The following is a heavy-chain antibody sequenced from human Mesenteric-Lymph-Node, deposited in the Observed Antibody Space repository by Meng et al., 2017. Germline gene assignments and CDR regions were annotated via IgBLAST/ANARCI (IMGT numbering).Heavy chain of an antibody. D-gene: IGHD3-10*01. J-gene: IGHJ3*02. Sequence: GESLKISCAASGFTFSNAWMSWVRQAPGKGLEWVGRIKSKTDGGTTDYAAPVKGRFTISRDDSKNTLYLQMNSLRAEDTAVYYCARENMVRGVIDWVDAFDIWGQGTMVTVSS. V-gene: IGHV3-15*05. CDR2: IKSKTDGGTT. CDR3: ARENMVRGVIDWVDAFDI. CDR1: GFTFSNAW.